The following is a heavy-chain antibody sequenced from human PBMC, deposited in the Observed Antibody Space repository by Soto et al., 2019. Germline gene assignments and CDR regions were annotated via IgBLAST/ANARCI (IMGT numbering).Heavy chain of an antibody. V-gene: IGHV3-33*01. J-gene: IGHJ6*02. CDR2: IWYDGSNK. CDR3: ARDGDTMVRGVIINAGMDV. Sequence: GGSLRLSCAASGFTFSSYGMHWVRQAPGKGLEWVAVIWYDGSNKYYADSVKGRFTISRDNSKNTLYLQMNSLRAEDTAVYYCARDGDTMVRGVIINAGMDVWGQGTTVTVSS. D-gene: IGHD3-10*01. CDR1: GFTFSSYG.